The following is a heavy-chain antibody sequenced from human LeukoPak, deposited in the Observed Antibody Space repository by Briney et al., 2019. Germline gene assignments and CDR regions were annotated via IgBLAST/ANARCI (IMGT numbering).Heavy chain of an antibody. D-gene: IGHD3-22*01. CDR2: IYSGGST. V-gene: IGHV3-66*01. CDR1: GFTVSSNY. Sequence: PGGSLRLSCAASGFTVSSNYMSWVRQAPGKGLEWVSVIYSGGSTYYADSVKGRFTISRDNSKNTLYLQMNSLRAEDTAVYYCARDSYYYDSSGYLDAFDIWGQGTMVTVSS. CDR3: ARDSYYYDSSGYLDAFDI. J-gene: IGHJ3*02.